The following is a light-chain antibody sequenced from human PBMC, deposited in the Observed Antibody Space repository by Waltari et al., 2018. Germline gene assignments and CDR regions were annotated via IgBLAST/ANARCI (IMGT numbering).Light chain of an antibody. CDR2: AAS. Sequence: IQLTHSPSSLSASVGDRVTITCLSSQGISTYLAWYQQKPGEAPKLLIYAASTLQSGVPSRFSGSGSGTDFTLTISSLQPEDFATYYCQQSYNTPQTFGQGTKVEIK. CDR1: QGISTY. CDR3: QQSYNTPQT. J-gene: IGKJ2*01. V-gene: IGKV1-9*01.